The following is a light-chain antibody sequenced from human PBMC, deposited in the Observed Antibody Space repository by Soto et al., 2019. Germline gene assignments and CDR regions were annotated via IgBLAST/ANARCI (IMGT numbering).Light chain of an antibody. CDR3: QQRSDWPLT. Sequence: EIVLTQSPTTLSLSPGERATLSCRASQSVSSYFAWYQQKPGQAPRLLIYDASTRAADIPARFSGSGSGTDFTLTISSLEPEDFAVYYCQQRSDWPLTFGGGNKVEIK. CDR2: DAS. CDR1: QSVSSY. V-gene: IGKV3-11*01. J-gene: IGKJ4*01.